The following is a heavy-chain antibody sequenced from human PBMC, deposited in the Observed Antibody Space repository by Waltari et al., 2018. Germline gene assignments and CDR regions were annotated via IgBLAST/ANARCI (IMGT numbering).Heavy chain of an antibody. Sequence: EVQLVESGGGLVQPGGSLRLSCAASGFTFSSYEMNWVRQAPGKGLEWFLYISSTGSTIYYADSVKGRLTISRDNAKNSLYLQMNSLGAEDTAVYYCASGAMDYWGQGTLVTVSS. D-gene: IGHD1-26*01. CDR1: GFTFSSYE. J-gene: IGHJ4*02. CDR3: ASGAMDY. CDR2: ISSTGSTI. V-gene: IGHV3-48*03.